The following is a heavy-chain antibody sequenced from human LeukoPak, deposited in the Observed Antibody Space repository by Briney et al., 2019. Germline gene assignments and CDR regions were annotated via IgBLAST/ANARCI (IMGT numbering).Heavy chain of an antibody. CDR3: ASYGDYDRGYFDY. CDR2: ISSSGGST. J-gene: IGHJ4*02. Sequence: GGSLRLSCAASGFTFSSYAMSWVRQAPGKGLEWVSAISSSGGSTYYADSVKGRFTISRDNAKSSLYLQMNSLRAEDTAVYYCASYGDYDRGYFDYWGQGTLVTVSS. V-gene: IGHV3-23*01. D-gene: IGHD4-17*01. CDR1: GFTFSSYA.